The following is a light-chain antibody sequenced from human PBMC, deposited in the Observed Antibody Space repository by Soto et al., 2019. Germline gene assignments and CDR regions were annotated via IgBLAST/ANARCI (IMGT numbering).Light chain of an antibody. CDR3: QQRSNWPPWT. CDR2: DAS. J-gene: IGKJ1*01. CDR1: QSVSSY. V-gene: IGKV3-11*01. Sequence: EIVLTQSPATLSLSPGERATLSCRASQSVSSYLAWYQQKPGQAPRLLLYDASNRATGIPARFSGSGSGTDFTLTISSLEPEDVAVYYCQQRSNWPPWTFGQGTKVEIK.